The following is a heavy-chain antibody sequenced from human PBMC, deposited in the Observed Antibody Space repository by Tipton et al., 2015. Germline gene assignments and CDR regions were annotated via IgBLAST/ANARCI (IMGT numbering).Heavy chain of an antibody. D-gene: IGHD5-24*01. CDR1: GGSVSSGNYY. CDR2: ISYTENT. CDR3: ARDLEHGMDV. V-gene: IGHV4-61*01. Sequence: TLSLTCTVSGGSVSSGNYYWSWIRQPPGKGLEWIGYISYTENTHNNPSLKSRVTISLDTSKNQFSLTLNSVTAADTAVYYCARDLEHGMDVWGQGTTATVSS. J-gene: IGHJ6*02.